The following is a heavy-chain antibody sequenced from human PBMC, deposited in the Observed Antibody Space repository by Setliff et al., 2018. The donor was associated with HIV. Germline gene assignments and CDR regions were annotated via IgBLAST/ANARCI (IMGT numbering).Heavy chain of an antibody. Sequence: PGGSLRLSCEGSGFSFSTYGMHWVRQAPGKGLEWLASISYDGSGKYYADSVEDRFTISRDNAKNSLYLQMNSLRAEDTAVYYCASRVYYYDSSRVLREEGFDPWGQGTLVTVSS. D-gene: IGHD3-22*01. J-gene: IGHJ5*02. CDR1: GFSFSTYG. V-gene: IGHV3-30*03. CDR2: ISYDGSGK. CDR3: ASRVYYYDSSRVLREEGFDP.